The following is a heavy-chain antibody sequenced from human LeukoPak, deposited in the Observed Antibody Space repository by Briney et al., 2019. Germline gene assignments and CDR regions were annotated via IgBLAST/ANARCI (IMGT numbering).Heavy chain of an antibody. CDR2: ISNSGTTI. V-gene: IGHV3-11*01. Sequence: GGSLRLSCAASGFTFSDFYISWIRQAPGKGLEWVSHISNSGTTIYYADSVKGRFTISRDNAKNSLYLQMDSLRPEDTAVYYCARDKTSALTVYRLDYWGQGALVTVSS. CDR1: GFTFSDFY. J-gene: IGHJ4*02. D-gene: IGHD4-11*01. CDR3: ARDKTSALTVYRLDY.